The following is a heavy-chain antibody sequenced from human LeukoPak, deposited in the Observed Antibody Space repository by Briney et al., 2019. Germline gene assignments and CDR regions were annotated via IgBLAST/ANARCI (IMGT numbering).Heavy chain of an antibody. J-gene: IGHJ5*02. CDR2: INPNSGGT. CDR3: ARDLGHYDFWSVHMNWFDP. Sequence: ASVKVSCKASGYTFTGYYMHWVRQAPGQGLEWMGWINPNSGGTNYAQKFQGRVTMTRDTSISSAYMELSRLRSDDTAVYYCARDLGHYDFWSVHMNWFDPWGQGTLVTVSS. V-gene: IGHV1-2*02. CDR1: GYTFTGYY. D-gene: IGHD3-3*01.